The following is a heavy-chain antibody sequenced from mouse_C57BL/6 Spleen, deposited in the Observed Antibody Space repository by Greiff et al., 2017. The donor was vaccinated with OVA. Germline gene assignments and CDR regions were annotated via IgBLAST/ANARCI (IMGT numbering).Heavy chain of an antibody. D-gene: IGHD3-2*02. V-gene: IGHV3-6*01. CDR1: GYSITSGYY. Sequence: EVKLLESGPGLVKPSQSLSLTCSVTGYSITSGYYWNWIRQFPGNKLEWMGYISYDGSNNYNPSLKNRISITRDTSKNQFFLKLNSVTTEDTATYYCARDPRQLRLGYFDYWGQGTTLTVSS. CDR2: ISYDGSN. J-gene: IGHJ2*01. CDR3: ARDPRQLRLGYFDY.